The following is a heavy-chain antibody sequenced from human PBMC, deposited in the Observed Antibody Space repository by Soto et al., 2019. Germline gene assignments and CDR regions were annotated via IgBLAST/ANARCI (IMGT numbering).Heavy chain of an antibody. J-gene: IGHJ6*02. CDR1: GYTFTSYG. CDR3: ARDRRTTDV. CDR2: ISVNNGNT. V-gene: IGHV1-18*01. Sequence: QVQLVQSGAEVKKPGASVKVSCKASGYTFTSYGISWVRQAPGQGLEWMGWISVNNGNTDYAQKLKGRVTMTTDTSTNTVYMELRSMRSDDTAVYYCARDRRTTDVWGQGTTVTVSS. D-gene: IGHD4-17*01.